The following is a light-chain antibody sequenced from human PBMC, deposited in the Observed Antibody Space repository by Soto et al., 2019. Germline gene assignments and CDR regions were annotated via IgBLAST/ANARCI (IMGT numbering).Light chain of an antibody. Sequence: ALTQPASVSGSPGQSITISCTGTSADVGGYNFVSWYQHHPGKAPKLMIYDVSNRPSGVSNRFSGSKSGNTASLTISGLQAEDEADYYCSSYTSSRTHVVFGGGTQLTVL. CDR3: SSYTSSRTHVV. CDR2: DVS. J-gene: IGLJ2*01. CDR1: SADVGGYNF. V-gene: IGLV2-14*03.